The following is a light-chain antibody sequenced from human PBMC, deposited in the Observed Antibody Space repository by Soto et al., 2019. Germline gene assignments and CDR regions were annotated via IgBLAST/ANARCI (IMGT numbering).Light chain of an antibody. CDR1: SSNLGAGYD. J-gene: IGLJ2*01. V-gene: IGLV1-40*01. CDR3: QSYDSTLGVV. CDR2: GNN. Sequence: QPVLTQAPSVSGAPGQRFTISCTGSSSNLGAGYDVHWYQQLPGTAPKLLIFGNNNRPSGVPDRFSGPKSGASASLAITGLQAEDEADYYCQSYDSTLGVVFGGGTQLTVL.